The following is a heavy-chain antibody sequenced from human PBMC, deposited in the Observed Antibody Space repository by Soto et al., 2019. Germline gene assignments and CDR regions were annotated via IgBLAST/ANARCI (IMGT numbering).Heavy chain of an antibody. J-gene: IGHJ4*02. CDR3: AKAPVTIVRAAFDY. V-gene: IGHV3-23*01. CDR1: GFTFSSDA. CDR2: ISGSGGST. D-gene: IGHD3-10*01. Sequence: GESLRLSCAASGFTFSSDAMSWVRQAPGKGLERVSGISGSGGSTYYADSVKARFTISRDNTKTTLYLQMNSMRYEETAGYYCAKAPVTIVRAAFDYWGQGTLVTVSS.